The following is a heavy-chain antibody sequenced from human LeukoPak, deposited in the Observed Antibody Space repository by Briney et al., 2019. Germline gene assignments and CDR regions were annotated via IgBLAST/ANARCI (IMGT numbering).Heavy chain of an antibody. J-gene: IGHJ4*02. CDR2: ISAYNGNT. V-gene: IGHV1-18*01. D-gene: IGHD2-21*02. CDR1: GYTFTSYG. CDR3: ARAGSIVVVTATAPFDY. Sequence: ASVKVSCKASGYTFTSYGISWVRQAPGQGLEWMGWISAYNGNTNYAQKLQGRVTMTTDTSTSTAYMELRSLRSDDTAVYYCARAGSIVVVTATAPFDYWGQGTLATVSS.